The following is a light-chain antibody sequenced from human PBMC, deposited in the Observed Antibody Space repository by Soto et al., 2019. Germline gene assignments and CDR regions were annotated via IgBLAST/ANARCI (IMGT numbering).Light chain of an antibody. J-gene: IGKJ1*01. CDR3: QQSYTTPRT. CDR1: QSISSY. Sequence: DIQMTQSPSSLSASVGDRVTITCRASQSISSYLNWYQQKPGKAPKLLIYKASSLESGVPSRFSGSGSGTEFTLTISSLQPDDFATYYCQQSYTTPRTFGQGTKVDIK. CDR2: KAS. V-gene: IGKV1-39*01.